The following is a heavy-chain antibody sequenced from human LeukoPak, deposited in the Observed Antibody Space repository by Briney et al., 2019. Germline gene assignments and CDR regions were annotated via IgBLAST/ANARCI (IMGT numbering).Heavy chain of an antibody. J-gene: IGHJ4*02. CDR2: IRYDGSNK. V-gene: IGHV3-30*02. CDR1: GFTFSSYG. CDR3: AKDQSRYFDWLLAGEQQNHFDY. Sequence: GGSLRLSCAASGFTFSSYGMHWVRQAPGKGLEWVAFIRYDGSNKYYADSVKGRFTISRDNSKNTLYLQMNSLRAEDTAAYYCAKDQSRYFDWLLAGEQQNHFDYWGQGTLVTVSS. D-gene: IGHD3-9*01.